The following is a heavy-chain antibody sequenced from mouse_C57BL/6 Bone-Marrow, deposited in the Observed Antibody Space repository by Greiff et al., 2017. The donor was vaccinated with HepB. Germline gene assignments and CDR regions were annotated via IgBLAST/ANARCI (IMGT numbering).Heavy chain of an antibody. V-gene: IGHV1-64*01. CDR3: ARLRPYYDPFAY. Sequence: QVQLQQPGAELVKPGASVKLSCKASGYTYTSYWMHWVKQRPGQGLEWIGMIHPNSGSTNYNEKFKSKATLTVDKSSSTAYMQLSSLTSEDSAVYYCARLRPYYDPFAYWGQGTLVTVSA. CDR1: GYTYTSYW. J-gene: IGHJ3*01. D-gene: IGHD2-4*01. CDR2: IHPNSGST.